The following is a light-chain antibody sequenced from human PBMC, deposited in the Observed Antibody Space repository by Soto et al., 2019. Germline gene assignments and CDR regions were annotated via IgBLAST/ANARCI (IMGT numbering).Light chain of an antibody. CDR3: QQYGSSGT. J-gene: IGKJ1*01. CDR2: GAS. CDR1: QSVSSS. Sequence: EIVMTQSPATLSVSQGERATLSCRASQSVSSSLAWYQQKPGQAPRLLIYGASTRATGIPARFSGSGSGTEFTLTISSLQSEDFAVYYCQQYGSSGTFGQGTKVDTK. V-gene: IGKV3-15*01.